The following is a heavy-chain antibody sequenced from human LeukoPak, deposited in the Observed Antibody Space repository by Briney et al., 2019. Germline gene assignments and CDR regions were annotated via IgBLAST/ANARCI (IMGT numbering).Heavy chain of an antibody. CDR2: INPADSDT. CDR3: ARQYCSSTSCYLDY. Sequence: GESLNISCKGSGYSFFSYWIGWVRQMPGKGLEWMGIINPADSDTRYSPSFQGQVTISADKSISTAYLQWSSLKASDTAMYYCARQYCSSTSCYLDYWGQGTLVTVSS. J-gene: IGHJ4*02. V-gene: IGHV5-51*01. CDR1: GYSFFSYW. D-gene: IGHD2-2*01.